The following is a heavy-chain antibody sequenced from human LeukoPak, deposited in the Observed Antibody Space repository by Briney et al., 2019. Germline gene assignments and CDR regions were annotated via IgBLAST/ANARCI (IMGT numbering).Heavy chain of an antibody. Sequence: GGSLRLSCAASGFTFSSYAMSWVRQAPGKGLEWVSAISGSGGSTYYADSVKGRFTISRDNAKNSVDLQMNSLRVDDTAVYYCARADADYWGQGTLVTVSA. CDR2: ISGSGGST. J-gene: IGHJ4*02. CDR3: ARADADY. CDR1: GFTFSSYA. V-gene: IGHV3-23*01.